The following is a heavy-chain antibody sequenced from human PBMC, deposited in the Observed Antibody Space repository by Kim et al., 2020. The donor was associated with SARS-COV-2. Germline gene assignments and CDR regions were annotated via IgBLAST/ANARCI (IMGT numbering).Heavy chain of an antibody. J-gene: IGHJ4*02. CDR1: GGSISSGDYY. Sequence: SETLSLTCTVSGGSISSGDYYWSWIRQPPGKGLEWIGYIYYSGSPYYNPSLKRRVTISVDTSKNQFSLKLSSVTAADTAVYYCARDIPSYGDSLDYWGQGTLVTVSS. CDR3: ARDIPSYGDSLDY. V-gene: IGHV4-30-4*01. D-gene: IGHD4-17*01. CDR2: IYYSGSP.